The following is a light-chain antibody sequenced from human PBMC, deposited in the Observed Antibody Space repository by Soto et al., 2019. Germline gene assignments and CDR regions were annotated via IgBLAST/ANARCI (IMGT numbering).Light chain of an antibody. V-gene: IGKV1-39*01. CDR3: QQSYTSRPWT. J-gene: IGKJ1*01. Sequence: DIQMTQAPSSLSASVGDRVTITCRASQTIGTFLNWYQHKPGAAPKLLIYAASNLHSGVPSRFSGSGSGTDFTLTISSLQPGDFASYFCQQSYTSRPWTFGRGTTVEIK. CDR2: AAS. CDR1: QTIGTF.